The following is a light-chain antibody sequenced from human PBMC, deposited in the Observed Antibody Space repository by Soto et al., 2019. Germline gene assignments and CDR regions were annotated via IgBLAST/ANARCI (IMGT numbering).Light chain of an antibody. J-gene: IGKJ1*01. V-gene: IGKV4-1*01. CDR3: QQYFAPPWT. Sequence: DIVMSQSPAALAVSLGEVATIKVKSSRSAFYSSNEKNYLAWYQQRPGHSPTXXLYWASTRESGVPDRFSGSGYGTNFNLTITTLQAEDVATYYCQQYFAPPWTFGQGTKVDIK. CDR2: WAS. CDR1: RSAFYSSNEKNY.